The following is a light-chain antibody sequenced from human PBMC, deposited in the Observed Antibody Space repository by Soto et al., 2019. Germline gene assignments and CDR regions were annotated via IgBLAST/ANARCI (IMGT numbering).Light chain of an antibody. Sequence: QSVLTQPPSASGTPGQRVTISCSGSSSNIGTYTVDWYQQVPGTAPKLLIYSNHQRPSGVPDRFSGSRSGTSASLAIGGLQSEDEADYYCAAWDDSLNGPVFGGGTKLTVL. CDR3: AAWDDSLNGPV. V-gene: IGLV1-44*01. CDR1: SSNIGTYT. J-gene: IGLJ2*01. CDR2: SNH.